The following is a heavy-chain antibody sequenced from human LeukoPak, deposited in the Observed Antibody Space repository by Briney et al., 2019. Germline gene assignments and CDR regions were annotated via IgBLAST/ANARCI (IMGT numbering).Heavy chain of an antibody. CDR1: GFIFSTSN. CDR2: IDTSSTTV. Sequence: GGSLRLSCAVHGFIFSTSNMNWVRQAPGKGLEWVSYIDTSSTTVYYADSVKGRFTISRDNAKNSLYLQMNSLRDKDTAVYYCARDTGGGNSAWFGPWGQGTLVIVSS. D-gene: IGHD4-23*01. V-gene: IGHV3-48*02. CDR3: ARDTGGGNSAWFGP. J-gene: IGHJ5*02.